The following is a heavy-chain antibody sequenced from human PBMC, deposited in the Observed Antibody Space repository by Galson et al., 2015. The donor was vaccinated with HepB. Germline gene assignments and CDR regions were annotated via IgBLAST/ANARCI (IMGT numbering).Heavy chain of an antibody. J-gene: IGHJ6*02. CDR3: ARDHVYDILTGYSSSYYYGMDV. V-gene: IGHV3-48*02. Sequence: SLRLSCAASGFNFSTYSMNWVRQAPGKGLEWLSYISSSSSTIYYADSVKGRFTISRDNAKNSLYLQMNSLIDEDTAVYYCARDHVYDILTGYSSSYYYGMDVWGQGTTVTVSS. D-gene: IGHD3-9*01. CDR2: ISSSSSTI. CDR1: GFNFSTYS.